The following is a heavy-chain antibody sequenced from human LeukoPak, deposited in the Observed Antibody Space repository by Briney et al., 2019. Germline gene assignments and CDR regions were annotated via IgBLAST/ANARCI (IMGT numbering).Heavy chain of an antibody. CDR3: TSDTRGHFDY. CDR1: GFTFSGSV. J-gene: IGHJ4*02. Sequence: GGSLTLSCAASGFTFSGSVMHWVRQASGKGLEWVGRIRTKPNNYATSYAASVRGRFSISRDDSKNTAYLQMDSLKTEDTAVYYCTSDTRGHFDYWGQGSLVTVSS. CDR2: IRTKPNNYAT. D-gene: IGHD2-2*01. V-gene: IGHV3-73*01.